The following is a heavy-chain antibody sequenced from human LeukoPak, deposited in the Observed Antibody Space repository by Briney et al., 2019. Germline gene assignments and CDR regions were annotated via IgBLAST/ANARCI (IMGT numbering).Heavy chain of an antibody. CDR3: ARGRTVVRF. Sequence: SETLSLTCAVYGGSFSGYYWSWIRQPPGKGLEWIGEINHSGSTNYNPSLKSRVTISVDTSKNQFSLKQSSVTAADTAVYYCARGRTVVRFWGQGTLVTVSS. D-gene: IGHD4-23*01. CDR1: GGSFSGYY. J-gene: IGHJ4*02. CDR2: INHSGST. V-gene: IGHV4-34*01.